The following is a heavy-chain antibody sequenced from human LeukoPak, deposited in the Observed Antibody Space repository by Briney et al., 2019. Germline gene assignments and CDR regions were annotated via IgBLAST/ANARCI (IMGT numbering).Heavy chain of an antibody. CDR3: ARAYCGGDCYSPDVFDI. D-gene: IGHD2-21*02. CDR1: GGSISSYY. Sequence: SETLSLTCTVSGGSISSYYWSWIRQPPGKGLEWIGYIYYSGSTNYNPSLKSRVTISVATSKNQFSLKLSSVTAADTAVYYCARAYCGGDCYSPDVFDIWGQGTMVTVSS. V-gene: IGHV4-59*08. J-gene: IGHJ3*02. CDR2: IYYSGST.